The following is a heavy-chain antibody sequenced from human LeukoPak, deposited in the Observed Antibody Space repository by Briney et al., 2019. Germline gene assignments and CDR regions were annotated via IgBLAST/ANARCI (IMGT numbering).Heavy chain of an antibody. CDR1: GFIFSTYG. D-gene: IGHD4-17*01. CDR2: IWYDGSNK. J-gene: IGHJ3*01. V-gene: IGHV3-33*01. CDR3: ASSTVTTRGVSAFDL. Sequence: PGGSLRLSCAASGFIFSTYGMHWVRQAPGKGLEWVAIIWYDGSNKYYADSVKGRFTISRDNSKNTLYLQMYSLRAEDTAVYFCASSTVTTRGVSAFDLWGQGTLVTVSS.